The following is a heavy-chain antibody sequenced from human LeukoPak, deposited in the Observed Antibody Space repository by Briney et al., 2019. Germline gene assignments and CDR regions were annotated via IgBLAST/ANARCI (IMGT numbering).Heavy chain of an antibody. CDR3: ARRRGSGLLDY. D-gene: IGHD2-15*01. Sequence: SETLSLTCTVSGGSINSYYWSWIRQPPGKGLEWIGYIYYNGDTNYNPSVKSRVTMSMDTSKNQFSLELRSVTAADTAVYYCARRRGSGLLDYWGQGTLVPVSS. J-gene: IGHJ4*02. CDR1: GGSINSYY. CDR2: IYYNGDT. V-gene: IGHV4-59*08.